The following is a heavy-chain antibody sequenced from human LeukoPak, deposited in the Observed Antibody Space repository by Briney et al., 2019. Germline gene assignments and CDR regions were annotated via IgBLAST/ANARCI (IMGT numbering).Heavy chain of an antibody. J-gene: IGHJ6*02. V-gene: IGHV1-69*02. CDR1: GGTFSSYT. CDR3: ARESIAVAGTGYGMDV. CDR2: IIPILGIA. D-gene: IGHD6-19*01. Sequence: SVKVSCKASGGTFSSYTISWVRQAPGQGLEWMGRIIPILGIANYAQKFQGRVTITADKSTSTAYMELSSLRSGDTAVYYCARESIAVAGTGYGMDVWGQGTTVTVSS.